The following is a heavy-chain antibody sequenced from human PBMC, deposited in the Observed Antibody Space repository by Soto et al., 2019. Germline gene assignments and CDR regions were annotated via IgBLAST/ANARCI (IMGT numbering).Heavy chain of an antibody. V-gene: IGHV4-34*01. D-gene: IGHD3-22*01. CDR1: GGSFSGYH. CDR3: ARGKDGSSGYYNWFDP. CDR2: INHSGST. Sequence: SETLSLTCAVYGGSFSGYHWSWIRQPPGKGLEWIGEINHSGSTNYNPSLKSRVTISVDTSKNQFSLKLSSVTAADTAVYYCARGKDGSSGYYNWFDPWGQGTLVTVSS. J-gene: IGHJ5*02.